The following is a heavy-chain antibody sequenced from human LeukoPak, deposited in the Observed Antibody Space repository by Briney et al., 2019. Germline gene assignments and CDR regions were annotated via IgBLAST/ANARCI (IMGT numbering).Heavy chain of an antibody. D-gene: IGHD3-22*01. CDR2: ISHGESNK. J-gene: IGHJ4*02. CDR3: ARESGSSGYAGYFDQ. V-gene: IGHV3-30*19. CDR1: GFTFTTHN. Sequence: GRSLRLSCAASGFTFTTHNMHWVRQTPGKGLEWVALISHGESNKQYTDSVKGRFTISRDTSQNTVYLQMDSLTAADTAIYYCARESGSSGYAGYFDQWGQGTLVTVSP.